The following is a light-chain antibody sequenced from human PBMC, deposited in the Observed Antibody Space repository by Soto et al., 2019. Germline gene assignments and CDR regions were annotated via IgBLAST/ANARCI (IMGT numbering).Light chain of an antibody. Sequence: EIVLTQSPATLSFSPGERATLSCRASQSVSSNLAWYQQKPGQAPRLLIYGASTRATGIPDRFSGSGSGTDYTLTISRLEPEDFAVYYCQQRSNWPQTWTFGQGTKVDIK. CDR3: QQRSNWPQTWT. CDR1: QSVSSN. J-gene: IGKJ1*01. V-gene: IGKV3-11*01. CDR2: GAS.